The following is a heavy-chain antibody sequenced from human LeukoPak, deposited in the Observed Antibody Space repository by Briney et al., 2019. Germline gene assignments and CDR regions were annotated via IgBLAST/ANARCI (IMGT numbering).Heavy chain of an antibody. D-gene: IGHD3-9*01. Sequence: GGSLRLSCAASGFTFKTYAFHWVRQAPGKGLEWVSGISWNSDCLAYAEYGKVPFTSYKDNTNNSLSLQMNSLRDEDTALYYCVRSTGYDARRYALQIWGPGTMVTVSS. V-gene: IGHV3-9*01. CDR3: VRSTGYDARRYALQI. CDR2: ISWNSDCL. J-gene: IGHJ3*02. CDR1: GFTFKTYA.